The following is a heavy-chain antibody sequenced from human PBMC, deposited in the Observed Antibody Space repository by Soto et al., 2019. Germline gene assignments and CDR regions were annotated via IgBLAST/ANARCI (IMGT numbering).Heavy chain of an antibody. D-gene: IGHD5-18*01. Sequence: QVQLVESGGGVVQPGRSLRLSCAASGFTFSSYGMHWVRQAPGKGLEWVAVISYDGSNKYYADSVKGRFTISRDNSKNTLYLQMNSLRDDDTAVYYCAKDDDGYSYGLPDYWCQGTLVTVSS. CDR2: ISYDGSNK. CDR3: AKDDDGYSYGLPDY. J-gene: IGHJ4*02. V-gene: IGHV3-30*18. CDR1: GFTFSSYG.